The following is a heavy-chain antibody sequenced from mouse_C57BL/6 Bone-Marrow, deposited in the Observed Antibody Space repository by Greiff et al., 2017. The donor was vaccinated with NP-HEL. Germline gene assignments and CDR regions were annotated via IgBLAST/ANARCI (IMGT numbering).Heavy chain of an antibody. D-gene: IGHD2-3*01. J-gene: IGHJ4*01. CDR3: TRGGNGYYVASAMDY. CDR1: GFTFSSYA. CDR2: ISSGGDYI. Sequence: EVKLMESGEGLVKPGGSLKLSCAASGFTFSSYAMSWVRQTPEKRLEWVAYISSGGDYIYYADTVKGRFTISRDNARNTLYLQMSSLKSEDTAMYYCTRGGNGYYVASAMDYWGQGTSVTVSS. V-gene: IGHV5-9-1*02.